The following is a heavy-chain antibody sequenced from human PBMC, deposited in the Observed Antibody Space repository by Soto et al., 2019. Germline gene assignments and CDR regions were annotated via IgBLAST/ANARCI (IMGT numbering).Heavy chain of an antibody. CDR2: VYYSGNT. V-gene: IGHV4-39*01. D-gene: IGHD3-9*01. Sequence: SETLSLTCTVSGGSVSSSSYYWGWVRQPPGKGLEWIGSVYYSGNTYYNPSLQTRVTISLDKSKSQFSLKLNSVTAADSAVYFCARLEGLATISYYFDFWGQGALVTVSS. CDR1: GGSVSSSSYY. CDR3: ARLEGLATISYYFDF. J-gene: IGHJ4*02.